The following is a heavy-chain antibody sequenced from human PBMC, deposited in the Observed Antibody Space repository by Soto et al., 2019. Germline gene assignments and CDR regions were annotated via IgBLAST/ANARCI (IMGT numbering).Heavy chain of an antibody. CDR1: GFTFSSYS. V-gene: IGHV3-48*01. CDR2: ISSSSSTI. D-gene: IGHD3-10*01. CDR3: ARDLYGSPPGA. Sequence: GGSLRLSCAASGFTFSSYSMNWVRQAPGKGLEWVSYISSSSSTIYYADSVKGRFTISRDNAKNSLYLQMNSLRAEDTAVYYCARDLYGSPPGAWGQGTTVTSP. J-gene: IGHJ6*02.